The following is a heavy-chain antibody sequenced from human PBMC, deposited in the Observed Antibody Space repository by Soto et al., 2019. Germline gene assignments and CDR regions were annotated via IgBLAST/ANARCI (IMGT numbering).Heavy chain of an antibody. CDR3: ARGYYGGTFSFDY. CDR2: INPNSGGT. Sequence: ASVKVSCKASGYTFTGYYMHWVRQAPGQGLEWMGWINPNSGGTNYAQKFQGWVTMTRDTSISTAYMELSRLRSDDPAVYYCARGYYGGTFSFDYWGQGTLVTVSS. V-gene: IGHV1-2*04. J-gene: IGHJ4*02. D-gene: IGHD4-17*01. CDR1: GYTFTGYY.